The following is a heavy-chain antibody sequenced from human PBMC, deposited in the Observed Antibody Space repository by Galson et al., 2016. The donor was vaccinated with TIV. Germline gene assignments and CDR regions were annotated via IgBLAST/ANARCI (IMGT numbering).Heavy chain of an antibody. V-gene: IGHV3-33*01. Sequence: SLRLSCAASGFTFSSYDMHWVRQAPGKGLQWVAVIWYDGNGKYYAGSVKGRFTISRDNSKNTLYLQMNSLRVEDTAVYYCARDRKYYDILTAGNSYYGMDVWGQGTTVTVSS. CDR2: IWYDGNGK. J-gene: IGHJ6*02. CDR1: GFTFSSYD. CDR3: ARDRKYYDILTAGNSYYGMDV. D-gene: IGHD3-9*01.